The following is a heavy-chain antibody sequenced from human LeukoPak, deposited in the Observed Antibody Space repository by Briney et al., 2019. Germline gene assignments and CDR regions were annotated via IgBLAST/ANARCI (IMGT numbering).Heavy chain of an antibody. J-gene: IGHJ4*02. Sequence: KSSETLSLTCAVYGGSFSGYNWSWIRQHPGKGLEWIGYIYYSGSTYYNPSLKSRVTISVDTSKNQFSLKLSSVTAADTAVYYCARAPRYYYDSSGYYDYWGQGTLVTVSS. CDR2: IYYSGST. CDR3: ARAPRYYYDSSGYYDY. CDR1: GGSFSGYN. V-gene: IGHV4-31*11. D-gene: IGHD3-22*01.